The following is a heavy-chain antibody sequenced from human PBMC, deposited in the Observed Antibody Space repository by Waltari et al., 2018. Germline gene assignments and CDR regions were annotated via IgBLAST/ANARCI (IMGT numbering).Heavy chain of an antibody. CDR2: ISSSSSYI. J-gene: IGHJ6*03. CDR1: GFTFSSYS. CDR3: ARYGRDIVVVPADYYVDV. V-gene: IGHV3-21*01. Sequence: EVQLVESGGGLVKPGGSLRLSCAASGFTFSSYSMNRVRQAPGKGLEWVSSISSSSSYIYYADSVKGRFTISRDNAKNSLYLQMNSLRAEDTAVYYCARYGRDIVVVPADYYVDVWGKGTTVTISS. D-gene: IGHD2-2*01.